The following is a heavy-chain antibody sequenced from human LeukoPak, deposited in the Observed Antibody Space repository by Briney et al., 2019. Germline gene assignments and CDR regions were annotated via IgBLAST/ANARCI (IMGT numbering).Heavy chain of an antibody. J-gene: IGHJ3*02. CDR2: VSYDGSNK. CDR3: AKDLDSSGFGGAFDI. V-gene: IGHV3-30*18. CDR1: GFTFSSYG. D-gene: IGHD3-22*01. Sequence: SLRLSCAASGFTFSSYGMHWVRQAPGKGLEWVAVVSYDGSNKYYADSVKGRFTISRDNSKNTLYLQMNSLRAEDTAVYYCAKDLDSSGFGGAFDIWGQGTMVTVSS.